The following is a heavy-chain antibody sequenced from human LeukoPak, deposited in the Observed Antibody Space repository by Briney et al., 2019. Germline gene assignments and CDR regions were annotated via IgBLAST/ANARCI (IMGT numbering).Heavy chain of an antibody. D-gene: IGHD3-16*01. J-gene: IGHJ4*02. Sequence: TGGSLRLSCVGSGFTSSTYGMTWVRQAPGKGLEWVSGISGSGGSTYYAESVKGRFTISRDNSKNMLYLQMNSLRAEDTAVYYCAKWGNADDCYFDSWGQGTLVTVSS. CDR2: ISGSGGST. V-gene: IGHV3-23*01. CDR3: AKWGNADDCYFDS. CDR1: GFTSSTYG.